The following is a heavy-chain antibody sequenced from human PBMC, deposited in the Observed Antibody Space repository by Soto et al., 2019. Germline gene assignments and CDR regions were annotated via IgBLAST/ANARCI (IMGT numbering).Heavy chain of an antibody. V-gene: IGHV4-61*01. CDR1: GVSDSKDNYY. J-gene: IGHJ4*02. Sequence: SETLSLTCTVSGVSDSKDNYYWGWTCHPPGNGLEWIGYNNYSGTTHYSPSLKSRVTISVDTYKSQFSLKLSSVTGADTAMYFCARVPILHTYGSFDAWGRGTLVTVSS. CDR3: ARVPILHTYGSFDA. D-gene: IGHD5-18*01. CDR2: NNYSGTT.